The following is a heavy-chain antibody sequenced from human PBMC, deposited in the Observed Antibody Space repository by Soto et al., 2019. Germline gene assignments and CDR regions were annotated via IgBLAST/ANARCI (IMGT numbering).Heavy chain of an antibody. D-gene: IGHD4-17*01. CDR1: GAPISSYY. CDR2: ISYSGST. J-gene: IGHJ4*02. Sequence: ETLSLTGAVSGAPISSYYWSWIRQPPGKGLEWIGYISYSGSTNYNPSLKSRVTISVDTSKNQFSLKVSSVTAADTAVYYCARQMTTLTTFDYWGQGTMVTVSS. V-gene: IGHV4-59*01. CDR3: ARQMTTLTTFDY.